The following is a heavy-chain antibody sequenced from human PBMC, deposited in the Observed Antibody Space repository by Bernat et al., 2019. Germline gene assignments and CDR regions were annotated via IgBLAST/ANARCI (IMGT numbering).Heavy chain of an antibody. CDR3: ARELWLGIEAVGVDY. CDR1: RFTFSNYS. Sequence: EVQLVESGGGLVQPGGSLRLSCAASRFTFSNYSMNWVRQAPGKGLEWVSYISSSSSTIYDADSVKGRFTVSRDNAKNSLYLQVNSLRAEDTAVYYCARELWLGIEAVGVDYWGQGTLVTVSS. D-gene: IGHD1-26*01. CDR2: ISSSSSTI. V-gene: IGHV3-48*01. J-gene: IGHJ4*02.